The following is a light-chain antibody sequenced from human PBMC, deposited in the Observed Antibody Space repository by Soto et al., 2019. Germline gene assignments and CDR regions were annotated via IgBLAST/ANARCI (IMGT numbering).Light chain of an antibody. J-gene: IGKJ5*01. CDR3: QQYNRGTPIT. CDR2: DAS. Sequence: TVMTQSPAPLSVSPGERSTLSCRASETVRSDLAWYQQKPGQAPRLLIYDASTRATGIPARFSGSGSGTEFTLTISILQSEDFAVYYCQQYNRGTPITFGQGTRLEIK. V-gene: IGKV3-15*01. CDR1: ETVRSD.